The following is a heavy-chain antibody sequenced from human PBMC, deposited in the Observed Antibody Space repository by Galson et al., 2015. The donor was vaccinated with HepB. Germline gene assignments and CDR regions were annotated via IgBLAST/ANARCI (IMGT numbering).Heavy chain of an antibody. CDR2: IYPGDSDT. D-gene: IGHD2-2*01. J-gene: IGHJ4*02. CDR3: ARGLVVVPAAPGPFDY. CDR1: GYSFTSYW. V-gene: IGHV5-51*03. Sequence: QSGAEVKKPGESLKISCKGSGYSFTSYWIGWVRQMPGKGLEWMGIIYPGDSDTRYSPSFQGQVTISADKSISTAYLQWSSLKASDTAMYYCARGLVVVPAAPGPFDYWGQGTLVTVSS.